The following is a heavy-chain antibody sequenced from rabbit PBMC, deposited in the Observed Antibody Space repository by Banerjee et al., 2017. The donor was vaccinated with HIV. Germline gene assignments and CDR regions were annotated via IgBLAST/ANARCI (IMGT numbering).Heavy chain of an antibody. J-gene: IGHJ4*01. Sequence: QEQLEESGGDLVKPGASLTLTCTASGSDISSYSMGWVRQAPGKGLEWIVCIYGDSSGTTYYASWAKGRFTISKTSSTTVTLQMTSLTDADTATYFCARYVNGGYAGYGIDLWGQGTLVTVS. CDR2: IYGDSSGTT. D-gene: IGHD7-1*01. CDR1: GSDISSYS. CDR3: ARYVNGGYAGYGIDL. V-gene: IGHV1S45*01.